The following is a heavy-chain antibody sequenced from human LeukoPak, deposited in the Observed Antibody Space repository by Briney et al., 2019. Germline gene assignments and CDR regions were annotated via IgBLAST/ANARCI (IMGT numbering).Heavy chain of an antibody. Sequence: GGSLRLSCAASGFTFSSYSMNWVRQAPGKGLEWVSAISGSGGSTYYADSVKGRFTISRDNSKNTLYLQMNSLRAEDTAVYYCAKGQHYDFWSGYYYLDYWGQGTLVTVSS. CDR1: GFTFSSYS. CDR2: ISGSGGST. V-gene: IGHV3-23*01. D-gene: IGHD3-3*01. CDR3: AKGQHYDFWSGYYYLDY. J-gene: IGHJ4*02.